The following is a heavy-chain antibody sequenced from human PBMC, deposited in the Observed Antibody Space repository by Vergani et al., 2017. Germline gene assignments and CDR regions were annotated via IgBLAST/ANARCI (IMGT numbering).Heavy chain of an antibody. CDR1: GFTFSSYA. Sequence: VQLLESGGGLVQPGGSLRLSCAASGFTFSSYAMSWVRQAPGKGLEWVAVISYDGSNKYYADSVKGRFTISRDNSKNTLYLQMNSLRAEDTAVYYCARGEKDCSSTSCYAADLDYYYYYMDVWGKGTTVTVSS. J-gene: IGHJ6*03. CDR3: ARGEKDCSSTSCYAADLDYYYYYMDV. D-gene: IGHD2-2*01. V-gene: IGHV3-30*03. CDR2: ISYDGSNK.